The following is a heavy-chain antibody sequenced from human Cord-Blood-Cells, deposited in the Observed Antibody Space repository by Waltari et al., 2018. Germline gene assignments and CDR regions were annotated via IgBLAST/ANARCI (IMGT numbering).Heavy chain of an antibody. CDR1: GFTFSNAW. V-gene: IGHV3-15*01. J-gene: IGHJ4*02. CDR2: SKSKTDGGTT. Sequence: EVQLVESGGGLVKPGGSLRLSCAASGFTFSNAWMSWVRQAPGKGLEWVGRSKSKTDGGTTDYAAPVKGRFTISRDDSKNTLYLQMNSLKTEDTAVYYCTTNWGSYVNWGQGTLVTVSS. CDR3: TTNWGSYVN. D-gene: IGHD7-27*01.